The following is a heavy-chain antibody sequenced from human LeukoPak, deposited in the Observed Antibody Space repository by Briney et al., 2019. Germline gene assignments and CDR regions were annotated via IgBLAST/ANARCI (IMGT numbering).Heavy chain of an antibody. D-gene: IGHD3-10*01. CDR1: GGTFSSYA. J-gene: IGHJ4*02. CDR2: IIPIFGTA. Sequence: GSSVKVSCKASGGTFSSYAISWVRQAPGQGLEWMGGIIPIFGTANYAQKFQGRVTMTTDTSTSTAYMELRSLRSDDTAVYYCARDPRITMVRGVRRPFDYWGQGTLVTVSS. CDR3: ARDPRITMVRGVRRPFDY. V-gene: IGHV1-69*05.